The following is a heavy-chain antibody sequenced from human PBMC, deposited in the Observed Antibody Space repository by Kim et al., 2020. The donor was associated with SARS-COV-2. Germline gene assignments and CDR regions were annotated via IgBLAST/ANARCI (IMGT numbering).Heavy chain of an antibody. CDR2: ISAGRGTT. CDR1: GFTFSNYA. CDR3: AKRRASGAPPYDFDY. J-gene: IGHJ4*02. Sequence: GGSLRLSCAASGFTFSNYAMSWVRQAPGKGLEWVSFISAGRGTTYYADSVMGRFTISRDNFKNTLYLQMNSLRAEDTAVYYCAKRRASGAPPYDFDYWGQGTMVPGSS. V-gene: IGHV3-23*01. D-gene: IGHD3-10*01.